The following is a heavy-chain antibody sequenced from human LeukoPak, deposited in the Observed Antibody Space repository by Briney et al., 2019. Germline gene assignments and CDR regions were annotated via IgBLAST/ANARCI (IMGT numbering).Heavy chain of an antibody. CDR3: AKDWGPDY. Sequence: PGMSLRLSCAASGFTFSSFGMHWVRQAPGKGLEWVAVISFDGSNKYYGDSVKGRFTISRDNSKNTLYLQMNSLRAEDTAVYYCAKDWGPDYWGQGTLVTVPS. CDR2: ISFDGSNK. D-gene: IGHD3-16*01. V-gene: IGHV3-33*06. J-gene: IGHJ4*02. CDR1: GFTFSSFG.